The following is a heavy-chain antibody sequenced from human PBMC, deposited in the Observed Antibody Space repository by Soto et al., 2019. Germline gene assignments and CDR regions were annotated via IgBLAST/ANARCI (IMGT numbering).Heavy chain of an antibody. CDR3: AKDGQFDWLSVF. Sequence: EVQLLESGGGLVQPGGSLRLSCAASGFTFSTYAMSWVRQAPGKGLEWVSSISDSGDSTYYADSVKGRFTISRDNSKNTLYLQMNSLRVEDTAVYYCAKDGQFDWLSVFWGQGTLVTVSS. CDR2: ISDSGDST. CDR1: GFTFSTYA. D-gene: IGHD3-9*01. J-gene: IGHJ4*02. V-gene: IGHV3-23*01.